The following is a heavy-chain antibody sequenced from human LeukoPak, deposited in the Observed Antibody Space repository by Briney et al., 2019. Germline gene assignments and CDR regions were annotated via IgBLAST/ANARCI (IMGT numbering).Heavy chain of an antibody. V-gene: IGHV3-23*01. J-gene: IGHJ1*01. CDR1: GFTLGSYG. D-gene: IGHD3-22*01. CDR3: AIMHGDYDGTGYWFQ. Sequence: GGSLRLSCAASGFTLGSYGMSWVRQAPGKGLEWVAFISTNGGRTSYPDSVEGRFNVSRDNPKNTLYMQMNSLRDEYTAVYCCAIMHGDYDGTGYWFQWGEGTLVTVSS. CDR2: ISTNGGRT.